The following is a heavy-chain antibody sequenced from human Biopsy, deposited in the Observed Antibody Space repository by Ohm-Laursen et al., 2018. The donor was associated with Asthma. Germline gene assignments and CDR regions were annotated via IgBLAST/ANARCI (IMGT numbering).Heavy chain of an antibody. D-gene: IGHD3-3*01. J-gene: IGHJ6*02. V-gene: IGHV4-39*01. CDR1: GGSMTPTSHY. CDR2: ISYGGKT. CDR3: ARRITIFGVVQKDHGMDA. Sequence: SHTLSLTCTVSGGSMTPTSHYWEWIRQAPGRGLEWIGYISYGGKTSYNPSLKKRVTMSRDTSKNQFSLRLTSGTAADTAVYFCARRITIFGVVQKDHGMDAWGQGTTVIVSS.